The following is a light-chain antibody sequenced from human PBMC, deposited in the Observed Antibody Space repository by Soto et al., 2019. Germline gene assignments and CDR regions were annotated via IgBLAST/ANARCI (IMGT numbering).Light chain of an antibody. CDR3: QQYVSIPLT. V-gene: IGKV3-20*01. CDR1: QSVSSSY. Sequence: EKMLTHSPGTLSLSTGERATLSCRASQSVSSSYLAWYQQKPGQAPRLLIYGASSRATGIPDRFSGSGSGTDVTLTISRLEPEDSAVYYCQQYVSIPLTFGGGTKV. J-gene: IGKJ4*01. CDR2: GAS.